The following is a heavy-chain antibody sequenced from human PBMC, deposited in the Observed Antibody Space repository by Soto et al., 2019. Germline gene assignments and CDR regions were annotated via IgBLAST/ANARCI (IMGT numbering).Heavy chain of an antibody. CDR1: NGSIVNYY. CDR2: IYYSGST. Sequence: QVQLQESGPGLVKPSETLSLTCTVSNGSIVNYYWSWIRQPPGKGLEWIGFIYYSGSTNYNPSLKSRGTNSVDMSKNQLSLRLSSVTAADTAVYYCASRLTEATTTGDGFDIWGQGTMVTVSS. V-gene: IGHV4-59*01. D-gene: IGHD3-9*01. CDR3: ASRLTEATTTGDGFDI. J-gene: IGHJ3*02.